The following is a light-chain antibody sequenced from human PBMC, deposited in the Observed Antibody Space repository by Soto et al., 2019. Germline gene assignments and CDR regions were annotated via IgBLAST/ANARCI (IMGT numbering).Light chain of an antibody. J-gene: IGKJ1*01. CDR2: GAT. CDR1: QSVSSN. CDR3: QQYSKWRT. V-gene: IGKV3-15*01. Sequence: DIVLTQSPATLSASPGERATLSCRASQSVSSNLAWYQQKPGQAPRLLIYGATTRATGIPARISGSGSGTEFTLTITSLQSEDFAVYYCQQYSKWRTFGQGTKVEIK.